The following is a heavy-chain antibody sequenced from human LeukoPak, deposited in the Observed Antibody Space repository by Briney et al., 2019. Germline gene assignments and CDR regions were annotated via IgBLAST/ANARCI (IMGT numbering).Heavy chain of an antibody. J-gene: IGHJ4*02. CDR2: FKPNSGDT. V-gene: IGHV1-2*02. CDR3: ARDDEGRANFDF. Sequence: GASVTVSCMASGYTFTGHYMHWVRQAPGQGLEWMGWFKPNSGDTNYAQKFQGRFTMTWDTSISTAYMELTRLRSDDTAVYYCARDDEGRANFDFWGQGTLVTVSS. CDR1: GYTFTGHY.